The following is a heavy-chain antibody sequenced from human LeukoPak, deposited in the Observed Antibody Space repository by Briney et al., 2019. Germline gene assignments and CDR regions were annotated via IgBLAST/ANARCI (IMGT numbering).Heavy chain of an antibody. CDR1: GGSINSGSYY. CDR3: ARNQGSGWYNWFDP. V-gene: IGHV4-61*02. CDR2: IYISGRT. D-gene: IGHD6-19*01. Sequence: TSETLSLTCTVSGGSINSGSYYWIWIRQPAGKGLEWIVRIYISGRTNYNPSLKSRVTISVDTSKNQFSLKLNAVTAADTAVYYCARNQGSGWYNWFDPWGQGTLVTVSS. J-gene: IGHJ5*02.